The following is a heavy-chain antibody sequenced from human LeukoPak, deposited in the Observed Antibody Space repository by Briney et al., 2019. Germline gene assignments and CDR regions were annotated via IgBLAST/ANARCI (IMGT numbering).Heavy chain of an antibody. Sequence: GRSLRLSCAASGFTSSSYAMSWVRQAPGKGLEWVSAISGSGGSTYYADSVKGRFTISRDNSKNTLYLQMNSLRAEDTAVYYCAKDRVAAAGGLFDYWGQGTLVTVSS. CDR1: GFTSSSYA. CDR3: AKDRVAAAGGLFDY. J-gene: IGHJ4*02. CDR2: ISGSGGST. V-gene: IGHV3-23*01. D-gene: IGHD6-13*01.